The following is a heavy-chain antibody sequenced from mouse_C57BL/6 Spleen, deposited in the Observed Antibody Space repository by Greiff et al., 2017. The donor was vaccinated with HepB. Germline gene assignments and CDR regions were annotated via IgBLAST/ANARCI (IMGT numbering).Heavy chain of an antibody. D-gene: IGHD1-1*01. Sequence: EVKLMESGPGLVKPSQSLSLTCSVTGYSITSGYYWNWIRQFPGNKLEWMGYISYDGSNNYNPSLKNRISITRDTSKNQFFLKLNSVTTEDTATYYCARETTVVPNWYFDVWGTGTTVTVSS. CDR3: ARETTVVPNWYFDV. J-gene: IGHJ1*03. CDR2: ISYDGSN. V-gene: IGHV3-6*01. CDR1: GYSITSGYY.